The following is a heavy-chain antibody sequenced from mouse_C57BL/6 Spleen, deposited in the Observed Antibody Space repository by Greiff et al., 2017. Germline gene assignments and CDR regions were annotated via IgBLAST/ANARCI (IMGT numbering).Heavy chain of an antibody. Sequence: QVQLQQPGAELVKPGASVKMSCKASGYTFTSYWITWVKQRPGQGLEWIGDIHPGSGSTNYNEKFKSKATLTVDKSSSTAYMQLSSLTSEDSSVYYCSSIYYDYVAWFAYWGQGTLVTVSA. CDR1: GYTFTSYW. CDR3: SSIYYDYVAWFAY. CDR2: IHPGSGST. D-gene: IGHD2-4*01. V-gene: IGHV1-55*01. J-gene: IGHJ3*01.